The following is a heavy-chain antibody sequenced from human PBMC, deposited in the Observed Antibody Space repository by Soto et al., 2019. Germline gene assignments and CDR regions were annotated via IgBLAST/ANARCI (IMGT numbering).Heavy chain of an antibody. CDR3: ARAEGGIFDY. CDR2: IYHGEST. V-gene: IGHV4-30-2*01. CDR1: GGSISSGGYS. Sequence: SETLCLTCAASGGSISSGGYSWSWIRQPPGKGLEWIGYIYHGESTYYNPSLKSRVTISVDRSKNQFSLKLSSVTAADTAVYYCARAEGGIFDYWGQGTLVPVSS. J-gene: IGHJ4*02.